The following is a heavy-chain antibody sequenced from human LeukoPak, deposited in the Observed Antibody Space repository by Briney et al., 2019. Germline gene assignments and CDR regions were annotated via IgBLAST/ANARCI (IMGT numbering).Heavy chain of an antibody. Sequence: ASVKVSCKASGYTFTGYYMHWVRQAPGQGLEWMGWINPNSGGTSYAQKFQGRVTMTRDTSISTAYMELSRLRSDDTAVYYCASGGDITMVRGATDYWGQGTLVTVSS. CDR2: INPNSGGT. V-gene: IGHV1-2*02. CDR1: GYTFTGYY. D-gene: IGHD3-10*01. J-gene: IGHJ4*02. CDR3: ASGGDITMVRGATDY.